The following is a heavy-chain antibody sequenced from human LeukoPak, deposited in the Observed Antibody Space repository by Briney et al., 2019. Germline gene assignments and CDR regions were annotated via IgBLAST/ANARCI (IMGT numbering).Heavy chain of an antibody. CDR2: VSYSGTT. J-gene: IGHJ4*02. Sequence: SETLSLTCTVSGGSINSRSYYWAWIRQPPGKGLEWIGHVSYSGTTYYNPSLQSRLTMTVDTSKDQFSLQLTSVTAADAAVYYCARRTGLVRSGWPHFDDWVQGTLVSVSS. V-gene: IGHV4-39*01. D-gene: IGHD6-19*01. CDR1: GGSINSRSYY. CDR3: ARRTGLVRSGWPHFDD.